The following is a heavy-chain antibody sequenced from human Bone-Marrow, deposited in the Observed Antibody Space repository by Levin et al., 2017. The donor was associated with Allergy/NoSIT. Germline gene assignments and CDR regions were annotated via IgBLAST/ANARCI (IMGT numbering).Heavy chain of an antibody. CDR1: GGTFSSYA. Sequence: SVKVSCKASGGTFSSYAISWVRQAPGQGLEWMGGIIPIFGTANYAQKFQGRVTITADKSTSTAYMELSSLRSEDTAVYYCASVPGDIVVVPAAIPYYYYYMDVWGKGTTVTVSS. V-gene: IGHV1-69*06. CDR3: ASVPGDIVVVPAAIPYYYYYMDV. J-gene: IGHJ6*03. CDR2: IIPIFGTA. D-gene: IGHD2-2*02.